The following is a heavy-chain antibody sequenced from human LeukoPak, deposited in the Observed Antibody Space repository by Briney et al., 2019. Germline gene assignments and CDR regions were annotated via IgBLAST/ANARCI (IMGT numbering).Heavy chain of an antibody. CDR3: ARADVTMVRGVTFDP. J-gene: IGHJ5*02. V-gene: IGHV4-4*07. D-gene: IGHD3-10*01. Sequence: PSETLSLTCTVSGASISSYYGSWVRQPAGKGLEWIGRIYTSGSTNYNPSLKSRVTMSVDTSKNHLSLKLSSVTAADTAVDYCARADVTMVRGVTFDPWGQGTLVTVSS. CDR2: IYTSGST. CDR1: GASISSYY.